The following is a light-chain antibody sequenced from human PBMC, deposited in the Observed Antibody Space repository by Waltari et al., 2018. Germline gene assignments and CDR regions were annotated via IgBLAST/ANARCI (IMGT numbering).Light chain of an antibody. CDR1: QSVSSY. V-gene: IGKV3-11*01. Sequence: EIVLTQSPATLSLSPGERATLSCRASQSVSSYLAWYQQKPGQAPRLLIYDASNRATGIPARFSGSGSATDFTLTISSLEPEDSAVYSCQQRSNWPITFGQGTRLEIK. CDR3: QQRSNWPIT. J-gene: IGKJ5*01. CDR2: DAS.